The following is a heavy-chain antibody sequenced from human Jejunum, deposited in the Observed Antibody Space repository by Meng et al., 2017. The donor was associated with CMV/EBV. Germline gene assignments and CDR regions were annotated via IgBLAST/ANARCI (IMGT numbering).Heavy chain of an antibody. CDR1: GYTFSTYG. D-gene: IGHD3-3*01. CDR3: ARVSNTCLECWFDP. J-gene: IGHJ5*02. CDR2: ISVDNGNT. V-gene: IGHV1-18*01. Sequence: QVQPVQSGAEVKKPGASVKVSCRASGYTFSTYGITWVRQAPGQGLEWMGWISVDNGNTNYAQKFQGRVTMTTHTSTSTAYMELTGLTSDDTAVYYCARVSNTCLECWFDPWGQGTLVTVSS.